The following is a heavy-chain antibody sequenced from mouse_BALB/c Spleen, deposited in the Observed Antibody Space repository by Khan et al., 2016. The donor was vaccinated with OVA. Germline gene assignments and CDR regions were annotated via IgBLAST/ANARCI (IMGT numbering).Heavy chain of an antibody. Sequence: VELVESGPELVRPGASMKMSCKASGYTLTSYYIHWVKQRPGQGLEWIGWIYPVDGSTKYNEKFKGKSTLTADRSSSTAYMLLSSLTSEDSAIYFCARGYYGYLDYWGQGTTLTVSS. J-gene: IGHJ2*01. CDR2: IYPVDGST. CDR1: GYTLTSYY. CDR3: ARGYYGYLDY. D-gene: IGHD1-1*01. V-gene: IGHV1S56*01.